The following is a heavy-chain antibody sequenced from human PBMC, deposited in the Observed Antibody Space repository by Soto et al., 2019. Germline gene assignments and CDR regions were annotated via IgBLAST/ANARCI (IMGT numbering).Heavy chain of an antibody. CDR3: AKDFFYFNSRSLGIFDY. J-gene: IGHJ4*02. D-gene: IGHD7-27*01. Sequence: QVQLVESGGGVVQPGKSLRLSCAASGFTFSNYGMHWVRQAPGKGLEWVAVIRYDGSIEYYADSVKGRFTISRDNSKNTRSLQINNLRADDTAVYYCAKDFFYFNSRSLGIFDYWGQGTLVTVSS. CDR2: IRYDGSIE. V-gene: IGHV3-30*18. CDR1: GFTFSNYG.